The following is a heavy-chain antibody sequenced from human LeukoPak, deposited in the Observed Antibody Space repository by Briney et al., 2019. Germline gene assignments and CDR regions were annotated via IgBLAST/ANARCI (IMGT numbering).Heavy chain of an antibody. CDR2: IYHSGST. CDR1: GYSISSGYY. CDR3: ARGGDRPAADY. D-gene: IGHD2-2*01. J-gene: IGHJ4*02. Sequence: SETLSLTCTVSGYSISSGYYWGWIRQPPGKGLEWIGSIYHSGSTYYNPSLKGRVTISVDTSKNQFSLKLSSVTAADTAVYYCARGGDRPAADYWGQGTLVTVSS. V-gene: IGHV4-38-2*02.